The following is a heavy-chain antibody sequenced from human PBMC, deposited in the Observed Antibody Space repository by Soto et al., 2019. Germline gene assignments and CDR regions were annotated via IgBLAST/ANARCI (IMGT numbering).Heavy chain of an antibody. Sequence: GVSLRLSCAASGFTFSSYSISWVRQAPGKGLEWVSFMSGSSASIYYADSVRGRFTISRDNAKNSLYLQMNSLRAEDTAVYYCARGILETYQLLVDVYSYYYMDVWGKGTTVTVSS. J-gene: IGHJ6*03. D-gene: IGHD2-2*01. CDR2: MSGSSASI. CDR1: GFTFSSYS. V-gene: IGHV3-48*01. CDR3: ARGILETYQLLVDVYSYYYMDV.